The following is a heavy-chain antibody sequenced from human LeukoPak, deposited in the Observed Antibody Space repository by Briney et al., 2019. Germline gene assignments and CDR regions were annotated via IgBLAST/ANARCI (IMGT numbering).Heavy chain of an antibody. CDR1: GFNLGTYW. CDR2: IKEDGSIK. CDR3: ARDGGYCSGTTCPGDF. D-gene: IGHD2-2*01. Sequence: GGSLRLSCAASGFNLGTYWMSWVRQAPGKGLERVANIKEDGSIKFYVSSVKGRFIISRDNAKSSLYLQMNSLRVEDTAIYYCARDGGYCSGTTCPGDFWGQGTLVAVS. J-gene: IGHJ4*02. V-gene: IGHV3-7*01.